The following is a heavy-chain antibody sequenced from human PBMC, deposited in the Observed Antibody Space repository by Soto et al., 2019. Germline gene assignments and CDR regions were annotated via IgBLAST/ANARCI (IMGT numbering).Heavy chain of an antibody. CDR1: GGSISSYY. CDR2: IYYSGST. V-gene: IGHV4-59*01. CDR3: ARFPWV. J-gene: IGHJ6*02. Sequence: SETLSLTCTVSGGSISSYYWSWIRQPPGKGLEWIGYIYYSGSTNYNSSLKSRVTISVDTSKNQFSLKLSSVTAADTAVYYCARFPWVWGQGTTVTVS.